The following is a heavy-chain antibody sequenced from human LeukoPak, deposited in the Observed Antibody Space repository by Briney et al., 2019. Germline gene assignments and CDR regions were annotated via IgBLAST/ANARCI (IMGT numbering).Heavy chain of an antibody. Sequence: GGSLRLSCAASGFTSSNYVMHWVRQAPGKGLEWVAVITHDGGNTYYADSVKGRFTISRDNSKSTLYLQMSSLRAEDTAVYYCATDKSYFDSRSHQGFDYWGQGTLVTVSS. CDR2: ITHDGGNT. CDR1: GFTSSNYV. J-gene: IGHJ4*02. V-gene: IGHV3-30*15. D-gene: IGHD3-10*01. CDR3: ATDKSYFDSRSHQGFDY.